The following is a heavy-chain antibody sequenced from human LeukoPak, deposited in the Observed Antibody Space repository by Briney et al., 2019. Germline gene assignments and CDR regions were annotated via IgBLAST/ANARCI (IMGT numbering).Heavy chain of an antibody. J-gene: IGHJ4*02. D-gene: IGHD5-18*01. CDR2: MYSGGTT. V-gene: IGHV3-53*05. Sequence: TGGSLRLSCAASGFSVSTNFMNWVRQAPGRGLEWVSVMYSGGTTSYADSVKGRFTISRDNSKNTVSLQMNSLRIDDTAVYYCAREGYSSGSRTGIDYWGQGTLVTVSS. CDR3: AREGYSSGSRTGIDY. CDR1: GFSVSTNF.